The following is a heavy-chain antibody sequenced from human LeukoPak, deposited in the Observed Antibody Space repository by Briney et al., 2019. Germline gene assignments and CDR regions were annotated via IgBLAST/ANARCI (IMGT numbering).Heavy chain of an antibody. CDR1: GGSISSYY. V-gene: IGHV4-59*01. CDR3: ARTLYDFWSGPTYYYYYYMDV. Sequence: SETLSLTCTVSGGSISSYYWSWIRQPPGKGLEWIGYIYYSGSTNYNPSLKSRVTISVDTSKNQFSLKLSSVTAADTAVYYCARTLYDFWSGPTYYYYYYMDVWGKGTTVTVSS. J-gene: IGHJ6*03. CDR2: IYYSGST. D-gene: IGHD3-3*01.